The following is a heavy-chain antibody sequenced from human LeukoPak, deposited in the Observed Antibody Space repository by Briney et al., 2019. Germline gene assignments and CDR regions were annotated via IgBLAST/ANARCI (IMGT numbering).Heavy chain of an antibody. CDR3: AIYYYDSSGYYLPTDY. D-gene: IGHD3-22*01. V-gene: IGHV4-59*01. CDR2: IYYSGST. Sequence: SETLSLTCTVSGGSISSYYWSWIRQPPGKGLEWIGYIYYSGSTNYNPSLKSRVTISVDTSKNQFSPKLSSVTAADTAVYYCAIYYYDSSGYYLPTDYWGQGTLVTVSS. CDR1: GGSISSYY. J-gene: IGHJ4*02.